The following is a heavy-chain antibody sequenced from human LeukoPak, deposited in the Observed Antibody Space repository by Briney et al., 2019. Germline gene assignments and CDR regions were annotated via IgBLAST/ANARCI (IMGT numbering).Heavy chain of an antibody. Sequence: GRSLRLSCATSGFNFNTHPMHWVRQAPGEGLEWVAVISYDGSNKQYGDSVKGRFTISRDNPKNMLYLEMNRLRVEDTAVYYCASGLSYWGPGTLVTVS. J-gene: IGHJ4*02. D-gene: IGHD3-10*01. CDR2: ISYDGSNK. CDR3: ASGLSY. V-gene: IGHV3-30*01. CDR1: GFNFNTHP.